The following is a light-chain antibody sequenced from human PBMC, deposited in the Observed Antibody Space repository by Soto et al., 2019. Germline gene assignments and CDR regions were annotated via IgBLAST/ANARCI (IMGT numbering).Light chain of an antibody. J-gene: IGLJ2*01. V-gene: IGLV2-8*01. Sequence: QSALTQPPSASGSPGQSVTISCTGTSSDVGGYNFVSWYQQHPGKAPKLMIYEVSERPSGVPDRVCGSKSGNTASLTVSGRQAEDEADYYCSSYAGSNLVVFGGGTKLTVL. CDR2: EVS. CDR3: SSYAGSNLVV. CDR1: SSDVGGYNF.